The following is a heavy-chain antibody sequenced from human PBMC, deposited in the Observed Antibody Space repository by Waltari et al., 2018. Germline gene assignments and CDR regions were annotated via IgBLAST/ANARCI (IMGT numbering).Heavy chain of an antibody. Sequence: QVQLQQWGAGLLKPSETLSLTCAVYGGSFSGYYWSWIRQPPGKGLEWMGEINHSGSTNYNPSLKSRVTISVDTSKNQFSLKLSSVTAADTAVYYCARGGQYDFWSGYYNYYYYYGMDVWGQGTTVTVSS. J-gene: IGHJ6*02. V-gene: IGHV4-34*01. CDR3: ARGGQYDFWSGYYNYYYYYGMDV. CDR1: GGSFSGYY. CDR2: INHSGST. D-gene: IGHD3-3*01.